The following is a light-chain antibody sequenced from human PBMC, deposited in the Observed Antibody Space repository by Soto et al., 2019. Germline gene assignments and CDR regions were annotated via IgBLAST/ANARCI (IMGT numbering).Light chain of an antibody. Sequence: EIVLTQSPATLSLSPGERATLSCRASQSVSSYLAWYQQKPGQAPRLLIYDASNRATGIPARISGSGSGTDFTLTISSLEPEDFAFYYCQQRSNWPPVFGGGTKVDIK. CDR1: QSVSSY. CDR3: QQRSNWPPV. J-gene: IGKJ4*01. V-gene: IGKV3-11*01. CDR2: DAS.